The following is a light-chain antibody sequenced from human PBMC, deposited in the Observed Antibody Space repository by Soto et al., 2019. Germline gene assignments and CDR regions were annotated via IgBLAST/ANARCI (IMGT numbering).Light chain of an antibody. CDR3: QQSYSTPRT. V-gene: IGKV1-39*01. CDR1: QGIRND. CDR2: DTF. J-gene: IGKJ2*01. Sequence: GDRVTITCRASQGIRNDLGWYQQKPGKAPKLLMFDTFSLESGVPSRFSGSGSGTDFALTISSLQPEDFATYYCQQSYSTPRTFGQGTKVDI.